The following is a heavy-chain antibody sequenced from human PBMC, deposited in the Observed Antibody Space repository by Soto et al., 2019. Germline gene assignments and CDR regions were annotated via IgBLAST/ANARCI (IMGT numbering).Heavy chain of an antibody. CDR2: IIPIFVTA. V-gene: IGHV1-69*13. CDR1: GGTFSSYS. Sequence: SVKVSCKASGGTFSSYSISWVRQAPGQRLEWMGGIIPIFVTANYAQKFQGRVTITADESTRTAYMGLSSLRSEDTAVYYCARERGGDGKSFYFDYWGQGTLVTVSS. J-gene: IGHJ4*02. CDR3: ARERGGDGKSFYFDY. D-gene: IGHD2-21*01.